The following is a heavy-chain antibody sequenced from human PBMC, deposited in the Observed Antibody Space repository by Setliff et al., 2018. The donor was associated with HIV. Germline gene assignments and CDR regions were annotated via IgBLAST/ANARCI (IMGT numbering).Heavy chain of an antibody. CDR1: GGSINVGDSY. CDR2: IYYNGNT. V-gene: IGHV4-31*03. D-gene: IGHD3-22*01. CDR3: AREGGLDYYDSSGHYSY. J-gene: IGHJ4*02. Sequence: SETLSLTCSVSGGSINVGDSYWSWVRQRPGKGLEWIAYIYYNGNTYYNPSLKSRISMSVDTSKNRFSLNVTSVTAADTAVYYCAREGGLDYYDSSGHYSYWGQGTLVTVSS.